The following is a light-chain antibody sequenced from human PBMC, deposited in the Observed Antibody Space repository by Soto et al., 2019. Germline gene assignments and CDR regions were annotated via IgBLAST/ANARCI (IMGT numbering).Light chain of an antibody. V-gene: IGKV3-15*01. CDR1: QSVLSK. J-gene: IGKJ5*01. Sequence: EIVMTQSPATLSVSPGERATLSCRASQSVLSKLAWYQQKPGQAPRLLIYGAFTRATDIPGRFSGSGSGTELTLTISSLQSEDLAVYYCQQYNNWPITFGQGTRLEMK. CDR3: QQYNNWPIT. CDR2: GAF.